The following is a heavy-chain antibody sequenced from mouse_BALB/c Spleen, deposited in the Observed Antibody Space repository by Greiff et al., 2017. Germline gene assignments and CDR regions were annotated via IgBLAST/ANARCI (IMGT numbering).Heavy chain of an antibody. CDR2: ISSGSSTI. V-gene: IGHV5-17*02. D-gene: IGHD2-2*01. J-gene: IGHJ2*01. Sequence: EVKLMESGGGLVQPGGSRKLSCAASGFTFSSFGMHWVRQAPEKGLEWVAYISSGSSTIYYADTVKGRFTISRDNPKNTLFLQMTSLRSEDTAMYYCARSVYGYDKNYFDYWGQGTTLTVSS. CDR1: GFTFSSFG. CDR3: ARSVYGYDKNYFDY.